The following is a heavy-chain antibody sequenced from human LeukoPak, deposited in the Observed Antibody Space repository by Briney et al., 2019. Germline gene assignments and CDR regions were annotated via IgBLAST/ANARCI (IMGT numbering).Heavy chain of an antibody. CDR3: TKGRRGTIDY. V-gene: IGHV3-23*01. J-gene: IGHJ4*02. D-gene: IGHD1-1*01. Sequence: GGSLRLSCAASGFTFSSYGMSWVRQAPGKGLEWVSAISGSGGSTYYADSVKGRFTISRDNSKNTLYLQMNSLRAEDTAVYYCTKGRRGTIDYWGQGTLVTVSS. CDR1: GFTFSSYG. CDR2: ISGSGGST.